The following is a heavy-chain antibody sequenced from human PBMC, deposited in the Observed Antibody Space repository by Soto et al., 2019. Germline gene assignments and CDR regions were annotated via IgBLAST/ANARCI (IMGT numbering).Heavy chain of an antibody. CDR3: ARGRLVAAAGFWNYYFDY. Sequence: QVQLVESGGGVVQPGRSLRLSCAASGFTFSSYAMHWVRQAPGKGLERVAVISYDGSNKYYAGSVKGRFTISRDNSKNTMYLQMNSLRAEDTAVYYCARGRLVAAAGFWNYYFDYWGQGTLVTVSS. D-gene: IGHD6-13*01. CDR1: GFTFSSYA. J-gene: IGHJ4*02. V-gene: IGHV3-30-3*01. CDR2: ISYDGSNK.